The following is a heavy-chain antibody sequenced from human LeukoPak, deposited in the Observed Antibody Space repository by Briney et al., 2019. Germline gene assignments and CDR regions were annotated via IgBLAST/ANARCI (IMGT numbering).Heavy chain of an antibody. J-gene: IGHJ4*02. Sequence: GGSLRLSCAASGFTFSSYAMSWVRQAPGKGLEWVSAISGSGGSTYYADSVKGRFTISRDNSKNTLYLQMNGLRAEDTAVYYCAKDLPPDYYGSGSYSDYWGQGTLVTVSS. CDR2: ISGSGGST. CDR1: GFTFSSYA. V-gene: IGHV3-23*01. D-gene: IGHD3-10*01. CDR3: AKDLPPDYYGSGSYSDY.